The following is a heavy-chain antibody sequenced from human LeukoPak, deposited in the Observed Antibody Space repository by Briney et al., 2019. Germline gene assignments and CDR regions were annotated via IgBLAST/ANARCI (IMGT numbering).Heavy chain of an antibody. CDR1: GGSISSYY. V-gene: IGHV4-59*08. J-gene: IGHJ4*02. CDR3: ATMPLPGGWSDEGYFDY. CDR2: IYYSGST. D-gene: IGHD2-15*01. Sequence: PSETLSLTRTVSGGSISSYYWSWIRQPPGKGLEWIGYIYYSGSTNYNPSLKTRVTISVDTSKNQFSLKLSSVTAADTAVYYCATMPLPGGWSDEGYFDYWGQGTLVTVSS.